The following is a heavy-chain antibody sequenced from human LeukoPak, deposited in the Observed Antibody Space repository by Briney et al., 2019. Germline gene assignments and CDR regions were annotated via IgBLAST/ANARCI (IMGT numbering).Heavy chain of an antibody. V-gene: IGHV1-69*13. CDR2: IIPIFGTA. Sequence: VKVSCKASGGTFISYAISWVRQAPGQGLEWMGGIIPIFGTANYAQKFQGRVTITTDESTSTAYMELSSLRSEDTAVYYCARDHTGQDAFDIWGQGTMVTVSS. CDR1: GGTFISYA. CDR3: ARDHTGQDAFDI. D-gene: IGHD1-14*01. J-gene: IGHJ3*02.